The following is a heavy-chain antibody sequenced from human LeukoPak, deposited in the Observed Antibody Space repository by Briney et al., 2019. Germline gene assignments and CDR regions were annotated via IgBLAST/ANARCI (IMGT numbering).Heavy chain of an antibody. Sequence: ASVKVSCKASGYTFTGYYMHWVRQAPGQGLEWMGWINPNSGGANYAQKFQGRVTMTRDTSISTAYMELSRLRSDDTAVYYCAIAARPPYYYYYMDVWGKGTTVTVSS. CDR3: AIAARPPYYYYYMDV. CDR2: INPNSGGA. CDR1: GYTFTGYY. J-gene: IGHJ6*03. V-gene: IGHV1-2*02. D-gene: IGHD6-6*01.